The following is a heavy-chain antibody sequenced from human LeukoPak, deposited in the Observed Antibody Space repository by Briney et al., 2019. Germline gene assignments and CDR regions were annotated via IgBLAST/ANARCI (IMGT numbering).Heavy chain of an antibody. CDR3: AREGRVAVEYSSSLDY. CDR1: GFTFSSYA. Sequence: PGGSLRLSCAASGFTFSSYAMHWVRQAPGKGLEWVAVISYVGRNKYYADSVKGRFTISRDNSKNTLYLQMNSLRAEDTAVYYCAREGRVAVEYSSSLDYWGQGTLVTVSS. V-gene: IGHV3-30*04. J-gene: IGHJ4*02. CDR2: ISYVGRNK. D-gene: IGHD6-6*01.